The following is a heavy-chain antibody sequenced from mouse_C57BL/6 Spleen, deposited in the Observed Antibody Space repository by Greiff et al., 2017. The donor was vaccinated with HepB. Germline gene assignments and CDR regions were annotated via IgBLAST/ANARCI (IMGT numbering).Heavy chain of an antibody. D-gene: IGHD4-1*01. V-gene: IGHV1-50*01. J-gene: IGHJ1*03. CDR2: IDPSDSYT. Sequence: QVQLQQPGAELVKPGASVKLSCKASGYTFTSYWMQWVKQRPGQGLEWIGEIDPSDSYTNYNQKFKGKATLTVDTSSSTAYLQLSSLTSEDSAVYYCARLLTVYWYFDVWGTGTTVTVSS. CDR3: ARLLTVYWYFDV. CDR1: GYTFTSYW.